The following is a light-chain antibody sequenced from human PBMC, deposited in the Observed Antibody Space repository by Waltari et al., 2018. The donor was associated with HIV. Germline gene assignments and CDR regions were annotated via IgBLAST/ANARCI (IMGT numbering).Light chain of an antibody. CDR3: SSYISSATPE. J-gene: IGLJ3*02. V-gene: IGLV2-14*01. CDR2: EVS. CDR1: SSDVGDSY. Sequence: QSALTQPASVSGSPGPSISISCTGTSSDVGDSYFSWYQHHPGKAPKVIIYEVSNRPSGVSNRFSGSKSGNTASLTISGLLPEDEADYFCSSYISSATPEFGGGTRLTVL.